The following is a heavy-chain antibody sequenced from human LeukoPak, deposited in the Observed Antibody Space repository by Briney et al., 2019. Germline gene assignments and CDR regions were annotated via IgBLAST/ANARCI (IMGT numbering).Heavy chain of an antibody. J-gene: IGHJ6*03. Sequence: ASVKVSCKASGYTFTGYYMQWVRQAPAQGLESMGWINPNSGGTNYAQKFQGRVTMTRNTSISTAYVELRRLSSDETAVDYCARGGPPLCSSSWSYYYYYYMDVWGKGTMVTISS. CDR1: GYTFTGYY. CDR2: INPNSGGT. CDR3: ARGGPPLCSSSWSYYYYYYMDV. V-gene: IGHV1-2*02. D-gene: IGHD6-13*01.